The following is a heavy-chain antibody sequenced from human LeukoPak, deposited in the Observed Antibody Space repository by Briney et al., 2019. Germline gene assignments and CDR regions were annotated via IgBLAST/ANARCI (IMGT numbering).Heavy chain of an antibody. J-gene: IGHJ6*02. V-gene: IGHV1-18*01. CDR3: ATGSITMIRGVTYFYYGMDV. CDR1: GYTXKTYG. CDR2: ISGYNGNT. D-gene: IGHD3-10*01. Sequence: GASVKVSCKASGYTXKTYGISGVRQAPGQGLEWMGWISGYNGNTKFAQNFQGRVTMTTDTSTNTAHMELRSLKSDDTAVYYCATGSITMIRGVTYFYYGMDVWGQGTTVTVSS.